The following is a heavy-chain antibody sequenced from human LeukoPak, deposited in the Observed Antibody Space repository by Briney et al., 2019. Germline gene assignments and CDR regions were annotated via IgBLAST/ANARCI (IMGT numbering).Heavy chain of an antibody. J-gene: IGHJ4*02. Sequence: SETLSLTCTVSGGSISSGGYYWSWIRQHPGKGLEWIGYIYYSGSPYYNPSLRSRVMMSVDTSRSQFSLRLSSVTAADTAVYYCARGLTFFHASSGYFPFDYWGQGSLVIVSS. CDR2: IYYSGSP. V-gene: IGHV4-31*03. CDR1: GGSISSGGYY. CDR3: ARGLTFFHASSGYFPFDY. D-gene: IGHD3-16*01.